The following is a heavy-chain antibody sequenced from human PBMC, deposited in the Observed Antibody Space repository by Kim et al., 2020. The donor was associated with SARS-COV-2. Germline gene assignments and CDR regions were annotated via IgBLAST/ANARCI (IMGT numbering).Heavy chain of an antibody. CDR1: GFTFSSYG. Sequence: GGSLRLSCAASGFTFSSYGMRWVRQAPGKGLEWVAGITSHGSNKYSAYSVKGRFTISRDNSKNTRDLQMNSLRAEDTAVNYCAKASTPYGDYLEEKGACFDYWGQGTLVTVSS. CDR2: ITSHGSNK. V-gene: IGHV3-30*18. D-gene: IGHD4-17*01. CDR3: AKASTPYGDYLEEKGACFDY. J-gene: IGHJ4*02.